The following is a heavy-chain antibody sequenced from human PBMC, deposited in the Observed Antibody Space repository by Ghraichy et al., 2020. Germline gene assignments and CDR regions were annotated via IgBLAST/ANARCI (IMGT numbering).Heavy chain of an antibody. D-gene: IGHD3-10*01. CDR3: ARGRTSWGGFGESSVYYFDY. Sequence: SETLSLTCAVYGGSFSGYYWSWIRQPPGKGLEWIGEINHSGSTNYNPSLKSRVTISVDTSKNQFSLKLSSVTAADTAVYYCARGRTSWGGFGESSVYYFDYWGQGTLVTVSS. CDR1: GGSFSGYY. CDR2: INHSGST. V-gene: IGHV4-34*01. J-gene: IGHJ4*02.